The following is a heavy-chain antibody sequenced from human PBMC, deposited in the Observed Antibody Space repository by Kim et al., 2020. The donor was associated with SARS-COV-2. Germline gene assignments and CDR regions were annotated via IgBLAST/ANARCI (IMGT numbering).Heavy chain of an antibody. CDR2: ISSTSSTI. D-gene: IGHD2-15*01. CDR1: GFIFSTYS. Sequence: GGSLRLSCAASGFIFSTYSMDWVRQAPGKGLQWVSYISSTSSTIYYADSVKGRFTISRDNAENSLYLQMNSLRVEDTAVYYCAGVGRSSYSMDVWGQGTTVTVSS. J-gene: IGHJ6*02. CDR3: AGVGRSSYSMDV. V-gene: IGHV3-48*01.